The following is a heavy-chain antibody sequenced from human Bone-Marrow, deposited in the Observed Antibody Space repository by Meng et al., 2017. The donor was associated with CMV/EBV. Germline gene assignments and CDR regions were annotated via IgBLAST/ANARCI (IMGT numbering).Heavy chain of an antibody. Sequence: ASVKVYCKASGYTFTSYGISWVRQAPGQGLEWMGWISAYNGNTNYAQKLQGRVTMTTDTSTSTAYMELRSLRSDDTAVSYCARDKRIAARPSLDYWGQGTLATVSS. V-gene: IGHV1-18*01. CDR1: GYTFTSYG. CDR2: ISAYNGNT. J-gene: IGHJ4*02. D-gene: IGHD6-6*01. CDR3: ARDKRIAARPSLDY.